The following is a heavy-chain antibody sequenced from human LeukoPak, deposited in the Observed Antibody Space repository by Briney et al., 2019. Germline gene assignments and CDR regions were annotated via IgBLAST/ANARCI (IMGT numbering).Heavy chain of an antibody. J-gene: IGHJ5*02. D-gene: IGHD1-7*01. Sequence: SVKVSCKASGGTFSSYAISWVRQAPGQGLEWMGGIIPIFGTANYAQKFQGRVTITTDESTSTAYMELSSLRSEDTAVYYCAFSITGTKRSWFDPWGQGTLVTVSS. CDR1: GGTFSSYA. CDR3: AFSITGTKRSWFDP. V-gene: IGHV1-69*05. CDR2: IIPIFGTA.